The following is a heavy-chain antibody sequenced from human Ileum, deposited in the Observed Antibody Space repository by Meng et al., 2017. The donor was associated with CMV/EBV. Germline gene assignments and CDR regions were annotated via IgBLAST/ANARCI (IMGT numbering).Heavy chain of an antibody. CDR1: GFTFSSYG. J-gene: IGHJ4*02. CDR2: IWYDGSNK. D-gene: IGHD3-3*01. CDR3: AKAYYDFWSGYFRGVIDY. Sequence: GESLKISCAASGFTFSSYGMHWVRQAPGKGLEWVAVIWYDGSNKYYADSVKGRFTISRDNSKNTLYLQMNSLRAEDTAVYYCAKAYYDFWSGYFRGVIDYWGQGTLVTGAS. V-gene: IGHV3-33*06.